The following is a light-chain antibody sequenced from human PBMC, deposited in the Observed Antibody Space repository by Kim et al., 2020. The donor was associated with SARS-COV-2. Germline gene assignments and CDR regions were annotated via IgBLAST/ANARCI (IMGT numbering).Light chain of an antibody. V-gene: IGKV3-20*01. Sequence: EMVLTQSPGTLSMSPGERATLSCRGSQTVRNNYLAWYQQKPGQAPRLLIYGASTRATGIPDRFTGSGSGTDFTLTITGLAPEDSAVYFCEQYDSSLLTYTFGQGTKLE. CDR2: GAS. CDR3: EQYDSSLLTYT. J-gene: IGKJ2*01. CDR1: QTVRNNY.